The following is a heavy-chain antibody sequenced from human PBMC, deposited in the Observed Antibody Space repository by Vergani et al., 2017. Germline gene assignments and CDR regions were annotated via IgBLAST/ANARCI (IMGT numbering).Heavy chain of an antibody. V-gene: IGHV2-5*04. CDR1: GFSLNTRGVS. J-gene: IGHJ6*03. CDR3: VYRKTGCGTTGCFYPFYYYYYMDV. CDR2: IYWNDDQ. Sequence: QITLKESGPTLVKPTQTLTLTCTFSGFSLNTRGVSVAWIRQPPGKALDWLALIYWNDDQHYSPSLNNRVTITKDTSKNQVFLTMTNMDYVDTGTYYCVYRKTGCGTTGCFYPFYYYYYMDVWGKGTTVTVSS. D-gene: IGHD1-7*01.